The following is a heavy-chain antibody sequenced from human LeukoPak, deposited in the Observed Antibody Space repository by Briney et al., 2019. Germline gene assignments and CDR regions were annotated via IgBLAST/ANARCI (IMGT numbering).Heavy chain of an antibody. CDR3: ARGDPAADDAFDI. CDR1: GFTFSDYY. CDR2: ISSSGSTI. V-gene: IGHV3-11*01. D-gene: IGHD6-13*01. J-gene: IGHJ3*02. Sequence: AGGSLRLSCAASGFTFSDYYMSWIRQAPGKGLEWVSYISSSGSTIYYADSVKGRFTISRDNAKNSLYLQMNSLRAEDTAVYYCARGDPAADDAFDIWGQGTMVTLSS.